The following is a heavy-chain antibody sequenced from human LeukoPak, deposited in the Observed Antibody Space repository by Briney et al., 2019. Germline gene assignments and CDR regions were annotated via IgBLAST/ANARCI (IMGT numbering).Heavy chain of an antibody. Sequence: PGGSLRLSCAASGFSFSSYEMNWVRQAPGKGLEWLSYITGSGSKIKYADSVQGRFTISRDNAKNSLYLQMNSLRAEDTAVYYCARDATPQYSSGWVFFDSWGQGTLVTVSS. CDR2: ITGSGSKI. J-gene: IGHJ4*02. CDR3: ARDATPQYSSGWVFFDS. V-gene: IGHV3-48*03. CDR1: GFSFSSYE. D-gene: IGHD6-19*01.